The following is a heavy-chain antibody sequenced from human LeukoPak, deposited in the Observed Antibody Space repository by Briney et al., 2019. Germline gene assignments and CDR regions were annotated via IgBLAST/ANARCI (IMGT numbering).Heavy chain of an antibody. CDR1: GFTLRNYW. J-gene: IGHJ4*02. CDR2: INQDGSEK. D-gene: IGHD5-18*01. Sequence: GGSLRLSCAASGFTLRNYWMTWVRQAPGKGLEWVAIINQDGSEKYYLDSVKGRFTISNDNAKNSLFLQMNSLRAEDTAVYYCARPYNAMGLDYWGQGALVTVSS. CDR3: ARPYNAMGLDY. V-gene: IGHV3-7*03.